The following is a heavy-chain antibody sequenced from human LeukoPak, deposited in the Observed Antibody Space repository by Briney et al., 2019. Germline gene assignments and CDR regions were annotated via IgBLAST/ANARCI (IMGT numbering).Heavy chain of an antibody. Sequence: GGSLRLSCAVSGFTLSRYEMNWVRQAPGKGLEWVATIKQDGGEKYYVDSVKGRFTISRDNAKNSLSLQMSSLRAEDTAVYYCARDRNTDFWSGYYTNYFDYWGQGTLVTVSS. V-gene: IGHV3-7*01. CDR1: GFTLSRYE. J-gene: IGHJ4*02. CDR2: IKQDGGEK. D-gene: IGHD3-3*01. CDR3: ARDRNTDFWSGYYTNYFDY.